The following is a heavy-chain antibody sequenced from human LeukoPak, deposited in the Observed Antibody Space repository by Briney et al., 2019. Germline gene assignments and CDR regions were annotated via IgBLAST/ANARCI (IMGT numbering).Heavy chain of an antibody. D-gene: IGHD2-2*01. V-gene: IGHV3-23*01. CDR2: LSGSGDNT. J-gene: IGHJ4*02. CDR3: AKDPYGTRYFDY. Sequence: ETLSLTCAVYGGSFSGYYWSWVRQAPGKGLEWVSSLSGSGDNTYYADSVKGRFTISRDNSKNTVYLQMNSLRAEDTAVYYCAKDPYGTRYFDYWGQGTLVTVSS. CDR1: GGSFSGYY.